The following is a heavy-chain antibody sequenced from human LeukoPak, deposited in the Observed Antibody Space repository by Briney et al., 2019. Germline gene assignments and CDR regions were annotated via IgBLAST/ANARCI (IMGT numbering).Heavy chain of an antibody. CDR2: ISTSGGST. CDR1: GFTFSSYA. D-gene: IGHD4-17*01. Sequence: PGGSLRLSCAASGFTFSSYAMSWVRQAPGEGLEWVSGISTSGGSTYYADSVKGRLTISRDNSKNTLYLQMDSVRGEDTAIYYCAKDPPTVVANAFHIWGQGTMVTVSS. J-gene: IGHJ3*02. CDR3: AKDPPTVVANAFHI. V-gene: IGHV3-23*01.